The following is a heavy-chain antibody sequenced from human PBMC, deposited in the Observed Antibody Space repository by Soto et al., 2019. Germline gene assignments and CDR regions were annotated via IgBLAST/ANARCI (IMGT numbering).Heavy chain of an antibody. CDR3: AREIYSSSGDNCFDP. D-gene: IGHD6-6*01. CDR1: GASISGHY. V-gene: IGHV4-59*11. Sequence: SETLSLTCTVSGASISGHYWGWFRQPPGKRPEWIGYMHYTGSTNYNPSLQSRVAISLDTSKNQYSLNLISVTAADTAVYYCAREIYSSSGDNCFDPWGQGTRVTVSS. CDR2: MHYTGST. J-gene: IGHJ5*02.